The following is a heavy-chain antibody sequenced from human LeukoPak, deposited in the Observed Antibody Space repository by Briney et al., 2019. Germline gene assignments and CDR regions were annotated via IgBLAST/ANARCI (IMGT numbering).Heavy chain of an antibody. CDR3: ARDTGRVAALDY. D-gene: IGHD2-8*02. CDR2: ISSSGSTI. V-gene: IGHV3-48*03. CDR1: GFSFSSYE. Sequence: QPGGSLRLSCAASGFSFSSYEMNWVRQAPGKGLEWVSYISSSGSTIYYADSVKGRFTISRDNAKNSLYLQMNSLRAEDTAVYYCARDTGRVAALDYWGQGTLVTVSS. J-gene: IGHJ4*02.